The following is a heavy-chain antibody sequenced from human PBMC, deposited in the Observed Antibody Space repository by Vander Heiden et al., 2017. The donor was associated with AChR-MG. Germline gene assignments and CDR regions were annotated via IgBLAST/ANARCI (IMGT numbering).Heavy chain of an antibody. CDR2: ISWNSGSI. V-gene: IGHV3-9*01. Sequence: EVQLVESGGGLVQPGRSLRLSCAASGFTFDDYAIHWVRQAPGKGLEWVSGISWNSGSIGYADSVKGRFTISRDNAKNSLYLQMNSLRAEDTALYYCAKDGDYDSRNWRGFVDYWGQGTLVTVSS. J-gene: IGHJ4*02. D-gene: IGHD5-12*01. CDR3: AKDGDYDSRNWRGFVDY. CDR1: GFTFDDYA.